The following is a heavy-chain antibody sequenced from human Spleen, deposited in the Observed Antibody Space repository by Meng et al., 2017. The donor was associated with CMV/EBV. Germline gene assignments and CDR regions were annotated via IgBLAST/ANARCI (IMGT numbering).Heavy chain of an antibody. D-gene: IGHD4-17*01. CDR2: TYYRSKWYY. V-gene: IGHV6-1*01. J-gene: IGHJ4*02. Sequence: CAISGDSVSSHRAAWNWIRQSPSRGLEWLGRTYYRSKWYYDYAGSVKSRITISPDTSKNHFSLHLNSVTPQDTAVYYCARDDYGIIDYWGQGTLVTVSS. CDR3: ARDDYGIIDY. CDR1: GDSVSSHRAA.